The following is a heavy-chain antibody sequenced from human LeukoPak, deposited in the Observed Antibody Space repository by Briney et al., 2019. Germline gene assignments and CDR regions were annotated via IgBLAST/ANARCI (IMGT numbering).Heavy chain of an antibody. CDR3: ARAGSFWHYVY. Sequence: GGSLRPSCAASGFTFSGFWMSWVRQTPGKGLEWVANIKQDGSEKYYVDSVKGRFTISRDNAKNSLSLQMNSLRVEDTALYYCARAGSFWHYVYWGQGTLVTVSS. V-gene: IGHV3-7*01. D-gene: IGHD1-7*01. J-gene: IGHJ4*02. CDR1: GFTFSGFW. CDR2: IKQDGSEK.